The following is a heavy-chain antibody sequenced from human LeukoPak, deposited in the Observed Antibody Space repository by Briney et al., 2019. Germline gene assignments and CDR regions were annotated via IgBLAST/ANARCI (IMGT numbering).Heavy chain of an antibody. Sequence: ASVKVSCKASGYTFTSYYMHWVRQAPGQGLEWMGIINPSGGSTSYAQKFQDRVTMTRDTSTSTVYMELSSLRSEDTAVYYCARDRDYYDSSGCYYFDYWGQGTLVTVSS. V-gene: IGHV1-46*01. CDR3: ARDRDYYDSSGCYYFDY. CDR2: INPSGGST. J-gene: IGHJ4*02. D-gene: IGHD3-22*01. CDR1: GYTFTSYY.